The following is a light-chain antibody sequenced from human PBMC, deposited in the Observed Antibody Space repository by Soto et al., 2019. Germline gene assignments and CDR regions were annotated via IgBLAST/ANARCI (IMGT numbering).Light chain of an antibody. Sequence: DIVLTQSPDTLSLSPGDSATLSCRASQSLGRYLAWYQQKPGQAPRLLIYDASHRATGIPDRFSGSGSGTDFTLTISRLEPEDFAVYYCQQYGSSRGTFGQGTKVDI. V-gene: IGKV3-20*01. CDR2: DAS. CDR3: QQYGSSRGT. J-gene: IGKJ1*01. CDR1: QSLGRY.